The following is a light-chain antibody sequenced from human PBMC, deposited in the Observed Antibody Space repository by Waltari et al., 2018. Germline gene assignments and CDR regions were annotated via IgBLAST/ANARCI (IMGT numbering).Light chain of an antibody. CDR2: EGT. J-gene: IGLJ2*01. CDR3: SSYAGTGTLV. V-gene: IGLV2-23*01. Sequence: QSALTQPASVSGSPGQSITISCTATGGDVGSYNLVSWYQQRPGKAPKLMIYEGTKRPSGVSNRFSGSKSGNTASLTISGLQAEDEADYYCSSYAGTGTLVFGGGTK. CDR1: GGDVGSYNL.